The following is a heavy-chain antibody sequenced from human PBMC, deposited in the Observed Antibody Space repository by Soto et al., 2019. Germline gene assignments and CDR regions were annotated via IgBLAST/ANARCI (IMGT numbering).Heavy chain of an antibody. CDR2: ISAYNGNT. D-gene: IGHD3-3*01. J-gene: IGHJ6*02. Sequence: ASVKVSCKASGYTFTSYGISWVRQAPGQGLEWMGWISAYNGNTNYAQKLQGRVTMTTDTSTSTAYMELRSLRSDDTAVYYCARAGFQITIFGVVPETYGMDVWGQGTTVTVSS. CDR3: ARAGFQITIFGVVPETYGMDV. CDR1: GYTFTSYG. V-gene: IGHV1-18*01.